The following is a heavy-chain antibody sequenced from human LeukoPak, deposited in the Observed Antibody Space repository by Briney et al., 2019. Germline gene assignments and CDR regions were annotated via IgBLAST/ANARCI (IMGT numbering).Heavy chain of an antibody. V-gene: IGHV3-7*01. CDR2: IKADGSEK. CDR3: ARHKSSFPDDAFDI. D-gene: IGHD1-26*01. J-gene: IGHJ3*02. Sequence: GGSLRLSCAASGFIFNSYWMSWVRQAPGKGLEWVANIKADGSEKYYVDSVRGRFTISRDSAKNSVYLQMDSLRAEDTSVYYCARHKSSFPDDAFDIWGQGTMVTVSS. CDR1: GFIFNSYW.